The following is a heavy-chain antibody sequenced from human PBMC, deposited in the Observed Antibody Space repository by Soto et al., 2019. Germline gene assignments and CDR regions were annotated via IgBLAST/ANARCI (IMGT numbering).Heavy chain of an antibody. CDR2: IYYSGST. CDR1: GGSMSSGDYY. Sequence: TLPLTGTGSGGSMSSGDYYWSWIRQPPGKGLEWIGYIYYSGSTYYIPSLKSRLTISVDTSKNQFSLKLSSVTAADTAVYYCARDTGLVIDYWGQGTLVTVSS. D-gene: IGHD2-21*01. CDR3: ARDTGLVIDY. V-gene: IGHV4-30-4*01. J-gene: IGHJ4*02.